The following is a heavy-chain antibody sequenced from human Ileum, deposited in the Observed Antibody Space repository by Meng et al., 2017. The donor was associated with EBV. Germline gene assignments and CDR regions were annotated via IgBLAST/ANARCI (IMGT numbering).Heavy chain of an antibody. CDR3: ARHHHSPTFDY. J-gene: IGHJ4*02. CDR1: GGSISSSSYY. CDR2: VVYSGTT. V-gene: IGHV4-39*01. Sequence: LTLLASGPGLGRPSETPSLTCTVSGGSISSSSYYWAWIRQPPGEGLEWIGSVVYSGTTYYTSSLKSRVSISVDTSKNQFSLKLSSVTAADTAVYYCARHHHSPTFDYWGQGTLVTVSS. D-gene: IGHD1-14*01.